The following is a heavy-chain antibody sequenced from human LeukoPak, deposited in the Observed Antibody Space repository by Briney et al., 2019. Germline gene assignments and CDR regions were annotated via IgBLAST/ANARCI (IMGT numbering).Heavy chain of an antibody. J-gene: IGHJ4*02. D-gene: IGHD3-3*01. CDR2: IYTSGST. CDR3: ARGRTYYDFWGGYFDY. Sequence: PSETLSLTCTVSGGSISSGSYYWSWIRQPAGKGLEWIGRIYTSGSTNYNPSLKSRVTISVDTSKNQFSLKLSSVTAADTAVYYCARGRTYYDFWGGYFDYWGQGTLVTVSS. V-gene: IGHV4-61*02. CDR1: GGSISSGSYY.